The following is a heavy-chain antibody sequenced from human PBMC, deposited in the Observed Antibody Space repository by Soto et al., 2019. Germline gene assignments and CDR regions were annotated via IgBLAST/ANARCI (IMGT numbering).Heavy chain of an antibody. V-gene: IGHV4-39*07. CDR1: GGSISSSSYY. D-gene: IGHD4-17*01. Sequence: TLSLTCTVSGGSISSSSYYWGWIRQPPGKGLEWIGSIYYSGSTYYNPSLKSRVTISVDTSKNQFSLKLSSVTAADTAVYYCARSQTTVTSYDYWGQGTLVTVSS. CDR3: ARSQTTVTSYDY. J-gene: IGHJ4*02. CDR2: IYYSGST.